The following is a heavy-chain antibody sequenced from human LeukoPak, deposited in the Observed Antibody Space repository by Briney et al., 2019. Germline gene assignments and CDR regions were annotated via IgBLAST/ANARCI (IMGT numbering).Heavy chain of an antibody. CDR2: IDPYDWYT. D-gene: IGHD3-10*01. CDR1: GYSFTSYW. J-gene: IGHJ5*02. Sequence: PGESLKISCKGSGYSFTSYWIRWVRQMPGKGLEWGGRIDPYDWYTNYSPSFQGHVTISADKSISTDYMHWSSLKPSDPAMYYCASTPTGDYYGWGSYRWFDPWGQGTLVTVSS. CDR3: ASTPTGDYYGWGSYRWFDP. V-gene: IGHV5-10-1*01.